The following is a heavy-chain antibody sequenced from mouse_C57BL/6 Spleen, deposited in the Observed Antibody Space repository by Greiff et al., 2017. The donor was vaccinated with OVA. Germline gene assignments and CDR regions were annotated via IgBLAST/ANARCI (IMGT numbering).Heavy chain of an antibody. CDR2: INPNNGGT. CDR1: GYTFTDYN. J-gene: IGHJ1*03. V-gene: IGHV1-22*01. Sequence: EAQLQESGPELVKPGASVKMSCKASGYTFTDYNMHWVKQSHGKSIEWIGYINPNNGGTSYNQKFKGKATLTVNKSSSTAYMELRSLTSEDAAVYYCARSRDWYFDVWGTGTTVTVSS. CDR3: ARSRDWYFDV.